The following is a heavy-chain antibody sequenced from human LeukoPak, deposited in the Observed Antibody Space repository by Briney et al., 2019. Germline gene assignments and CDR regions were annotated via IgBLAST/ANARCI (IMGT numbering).Heavy chain of an antibody. D-gene: IGHD2-21*02. CDR2: LSGSGGST. Sequence: GGSLRLSCAASGFTFSNYAMSWVRQAPGKGLELVSGLSGSGGSTYYADSVKGRFTISRDNFKNTLYLQMNSLRAEDTAVYYCAKGGGGDFPFDYWGQGTLVTVSS. CDR1: GFTFSNYA. CDR3: AKGGGGDFPFDY. V-gene: IGHV3-23*01. J-gene: IGHJ4*02.